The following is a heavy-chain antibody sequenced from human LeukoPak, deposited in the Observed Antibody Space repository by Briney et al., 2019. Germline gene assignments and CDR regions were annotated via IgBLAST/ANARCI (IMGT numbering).Heavy chain of an antibody. CDR3: ARDQTYYYDSSGYHYYMDV. D-gene: IGHD3-22*01. V-gene: IGHV3-21*01. CDR2: ISSSSSYI. J-gene: IGHJ6*03. Sequence: PGGSLRLSCAASGFTFSSYSMNWVRQAPGKGLEWVSSISSSSSYIYYADSVKGRFTISRDNAKNSLCLQMNSLRAEDTAVYYCARDQTYYYDSSGYHYYMDVWGKGTTVTVSS. CDR1: GFTFSSYS.